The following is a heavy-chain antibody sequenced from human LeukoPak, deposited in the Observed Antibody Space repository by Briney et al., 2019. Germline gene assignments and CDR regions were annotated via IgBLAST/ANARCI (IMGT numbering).Heavy chain of an antibody. CDR1: GGSISSGGYY. Sequence: SETLSLTCTVSGGSISSGGYYWSWIRQPPGKGLEWIGYIYHSGSTYYNPSPKSRVTISVDRSKNQFSLKLSSVTAADTAVYYCARGAMYYDFWSGLPYWGQGTLVTVSS. V-gene: IGHV4-30-2*01. J-gene: IGHJ4*02. CDR3: ARGAMYYDFWSGLPY. D-gene: IGHD3-3*01. CDR2: IYHSGST.